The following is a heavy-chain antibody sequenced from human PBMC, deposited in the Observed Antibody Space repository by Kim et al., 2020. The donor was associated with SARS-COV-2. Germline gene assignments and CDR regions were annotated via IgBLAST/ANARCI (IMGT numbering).Heavy chain of an antibody. CDR3: ARLGTVVVPAAISPGARVHPRGQYFQH. J-gene: IGHJ1*01. D-gene: IGHD2-2*02. CDR1: GGSISSSSYY. CDR2: IYYSGST. V-gene: IGHV4-39*01. Sequence: SETLSLTCTVSGGSISSSSYYWGWIRQPPGKGLEWIGSIYYSGSTYYNPSLKSRVTISVDTSKNQFSLKLSSVTAADTAVYYCARLGTVVVPAAISPGARVHPRGQYFQHWGQGTLVTVSS.